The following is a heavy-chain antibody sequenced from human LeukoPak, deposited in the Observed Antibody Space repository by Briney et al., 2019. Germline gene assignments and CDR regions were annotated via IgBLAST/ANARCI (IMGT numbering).Heavy chain of an antibody. CDR2: IYYSGST. CDR3: ARHFSSGWYRIDY. V-gene: IGHV4-30-4*08. Sequence: SETLSLTCTVSGGSISSGDSYWSWIRQPPGKGLEWIGYIYYSGSTYYNPSLKSRVTISVDTSKNQFSLKLSSVTAADTAVYYCARHFSSGWYRIDYWGQGTLVTVSS. J-gene: IGHJ4*02. CDR1: GGSISSGDSY. D-gene: IGHD6-19*01.